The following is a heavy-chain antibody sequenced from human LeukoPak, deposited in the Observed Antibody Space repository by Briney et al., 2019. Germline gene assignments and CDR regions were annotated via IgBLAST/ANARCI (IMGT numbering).Heavy chain of an antibody. V-gene: IGHV4-59*01. CDR1: GGSLSSYY. CDR2: IYYSGST. J-gene: IGHJ6*02. Sequence: PSETLSLTCTVSGGSLSSYYWSWIRQPPGKGLEWIGYIYYSGSTNYNPSLKSRVTISVDTSKNQFSLKLSSVTAADTAVYYCAGYSYGYGMDVWGQGTTVTVSS. D-gene: IGHD5-18*01. CDR3: AGYSYGYGMDV.